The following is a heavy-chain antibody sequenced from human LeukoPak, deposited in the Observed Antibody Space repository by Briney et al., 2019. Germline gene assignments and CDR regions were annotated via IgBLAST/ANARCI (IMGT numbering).Heavy chain of an antibody. D-gene: IGHD5-12*01. Sequence: SETLSLTCTVSGASVSSGSYYWGWIRQPPGKGLEWIGSIYYSGNTYYNLSLKSRVTITVDTSKNQISLKLSSVTAADTAVYYCAAQYSGYVRLDYWGQGTLVTVSS. V-gene: IGHV4-39*01. CDR1: GASVSSGSYY. J-gene: IGHJ4*02. CDR3: AAQYSGYVRLDY. CDR2: IYYSGNT.